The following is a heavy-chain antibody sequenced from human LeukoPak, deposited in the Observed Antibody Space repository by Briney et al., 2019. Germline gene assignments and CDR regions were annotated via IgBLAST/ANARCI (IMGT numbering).Heavy chain of an antibody. CDR3: ARGYTRVLIDY. CDR2: IQHSGST. V-gene: IGHV4-34*01. D-gene: IGHD2-2*02. CDR1: GVSFSDYY. J-gene: IGHJ4*02. Sequence: SETPSLTCAVYGVSFSDYYWSWIRQPPGKGLEWIGEIQHSGSTNYNPSLKSRVTISVDTSKNQLSLKLSSVTAADTAVYYCARGYTRVLIDYWGQGTLVTVSS.